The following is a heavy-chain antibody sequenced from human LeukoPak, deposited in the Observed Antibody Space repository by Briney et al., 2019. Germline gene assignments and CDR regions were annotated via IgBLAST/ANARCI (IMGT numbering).Heavy chain of an antibody. CDR3: ARDGMDYYYYYYYMDV. J-gene: IGHJ6*03. CDR1: GFTFSSYA. D-gene: IGHD1-14*01. Sequence: GGSLRLSCAASGFTFSSYAMHWVRQAPGKGLEWVAVISYDGSNKYYADSVKGRFTISRDNSKNTLYLQMNSLRAEDTAVYYCARDGMDYYYYYYYMDVWGKGTTVTVSS. CDR2: ISYDGSNK. V-gene: IGHV3-30*04.